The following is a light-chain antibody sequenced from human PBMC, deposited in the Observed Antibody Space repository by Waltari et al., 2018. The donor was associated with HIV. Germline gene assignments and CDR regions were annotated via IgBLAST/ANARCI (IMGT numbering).Light chain of an antibody. J-gene: IGLJ1*01. V-gene: IGLV2-14*01. CDR2: EVN. CDR1: VGVYDY. CDR3: SSYGSTVTSYV. Sequence: QSALTQPASVSGSPGQSITISCVGVYDYVSWYQQHPGKAPKLIIFEVNYRPAGVSNRFPGSKSGNTASLTISGLQADDEADYYCSSYGSTVTSYVFGTGTRVNVL.